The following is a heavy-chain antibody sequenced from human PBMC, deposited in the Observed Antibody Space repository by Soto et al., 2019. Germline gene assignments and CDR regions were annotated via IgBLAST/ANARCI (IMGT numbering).Heavy chain of an antibody. CDR3: ARDMGLRFLEWSTGGFDP. D-gene: IGHD3-3*01. J-gene: IGHJ5*02. V-gene: IGHV3-20*01. Sequence: EVQLVESGGGVVRPGGSLRLSCAASGFTFDDYGMSWVRQAPGKGLEWVSGINWNGGSTGYADSVKGRFTISKDNAKNSLYLQMNSLRAEDTALYHCARDMGLRFLEWSTGGFDPWGQGTLVTVSS. CDR1: GFTFDDYG. CDR2: INWNGGST.